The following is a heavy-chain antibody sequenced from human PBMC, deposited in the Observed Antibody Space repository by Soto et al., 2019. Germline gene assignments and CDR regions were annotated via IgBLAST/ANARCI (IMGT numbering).Heavy chain of an antibody. CDR2: IIPIFGTA. J-gene: IGHJ4*02. V-gene: IGHV1-69*01. D-gene: IGHD3-10*01. Sequence: GASVDVFCKGSGGPFRSYAISWVGQGPGQGLECMGGIIPIFGTANYAQKFQGRVTITADESTSTAYMELSSLRSEDTAVYYCASAVYYYGSGSYYVPYYFDYWGQGTLVTVSS. CDR1: GGPFRSYA. CDR3: ASAVYYYGSGSYYVPYYFDY.